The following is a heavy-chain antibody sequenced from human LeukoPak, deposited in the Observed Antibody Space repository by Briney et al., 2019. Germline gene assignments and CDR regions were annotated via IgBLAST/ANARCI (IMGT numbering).Heavy chain of an antibody. V-gene: IGHV4-34*01. J-gene: IGHJ5*02. CDR1: GGSFSGYY. Sequence: PSETLSLTCAVYGGSFSGYYWSWIRQPPGKGLEWIGEINHSGSTNYNPSLKSRVTISVDTSKNQFSLKLSSVTAADTAVYYCVSCPYYYDSSGYSNWFDPWGQGTLVTVSS. CDR2: INHSGST. CDR3: VSCPYYYDSSGYSNWFDP. D-gene: IGHD3-22*01.